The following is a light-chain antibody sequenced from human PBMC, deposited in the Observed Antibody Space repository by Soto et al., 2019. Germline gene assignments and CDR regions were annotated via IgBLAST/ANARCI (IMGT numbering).Light chain of an antibody. CDR3: QQYYSTPGLT. J-gene: IGKJ4*01. V-gene: IGKV4-1*01. Sequence: DIVMTQSPDSLAVSLGERATINCKSSQSVLYSSNNKNYLAWYQQKPGQPPKLLIYWASTRESGVPDRFSGSGSGTDFTLTISSLQAEDVAVYYCQQYYSTPGLTFGVGTKVEIK. CDR2: WAS. CDR1: QSVLYSSNNKNY.